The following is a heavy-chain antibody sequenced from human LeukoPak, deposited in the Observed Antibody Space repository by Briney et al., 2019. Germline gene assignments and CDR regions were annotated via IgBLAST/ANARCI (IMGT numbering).Heavy chain of an antibody. J-gene: IGHJ4*02. Sequence: ASVKVSCKASGYTFTNYYLHWVRQAPGQGLEWMGLTNPSGGSASYAQKFQGRVTMTRDMSTSTVYMELSSLRSEDTAVYYCARDSVNWNYDYWGQGTLVTVSS. CDR2: TNPSGGSA. CDR1: GYTFTNYY. D-gene: IGHD1-7*01. CDR3: ARDSVNWNYDY. V-gene: IGHV1-46*01.